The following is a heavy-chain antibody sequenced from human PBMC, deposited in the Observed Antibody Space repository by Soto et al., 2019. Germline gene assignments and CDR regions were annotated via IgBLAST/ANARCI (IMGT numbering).Heavy chain of an antibody. D-gene: IGHD6-6*01. V-gene: IGHV3-23*01. Sequence: GGSLRLSCAASGFTFSSYAMSWVRQAPGKGLEWVSAISGSGGSTYYADSVKGRFTISRDNSKNTLYLQMNSLRAEDTAVYYCAKDGIAARVLNYYYYYMDVWGKGTTVTVSS. CDR3: AKDGIAARVLNYYYYYMDV. J-gene: IGHJ6*03. CDR1: GFTFSSYA. CDR2: ISGSGGST.